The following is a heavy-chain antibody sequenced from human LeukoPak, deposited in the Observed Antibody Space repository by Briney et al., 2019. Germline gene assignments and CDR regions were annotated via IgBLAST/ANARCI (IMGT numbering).Heavy chain of an antibody. CDR2: IYHSGST. CDR1: GYSISSGYY. D-gene: IGHD6-19*01. Sequence: SETLSLTCAVSGYSISSGYYWGWIRQPPGKGLEWIGSIYHSGSTYYNPSLKSRVAISVDTSKNQFSLRLSSVTAADTAVYYCARGQRIAVAGTRSYFDLWGRGTLVTVSS. J-gene: IGHJ2*01. CDR3: ARGQRIAVAGTRSYFDL. V-gene: IGHV4-38-2*01.